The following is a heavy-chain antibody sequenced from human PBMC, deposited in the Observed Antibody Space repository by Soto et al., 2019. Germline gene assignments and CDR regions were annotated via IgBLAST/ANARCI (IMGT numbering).Heavy chain of an antibody. CDR2: IKQDGREK. CDR3: ATETSTWGC. CDR1: GFALSNYW. J-gene: IGHJ4*02. D-gene: IGHD7-27*01. V-gene: IGHV3-7*05. Sequence: EVQLVESGGGLVQPGESLRLSCVASGFALSNYWINWVRQAPGKGLEWVANIKQDGREKTYVDSVKGRFTISRDNARNSLYLQMNSLRAEDTAAYYCATETSTWGCWGQGTLVTVSS.